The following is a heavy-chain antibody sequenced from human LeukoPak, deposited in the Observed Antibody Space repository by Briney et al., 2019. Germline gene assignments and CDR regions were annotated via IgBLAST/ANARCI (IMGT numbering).Heavy chain of an antibody. J-gene: IGHJ4*02. Sequence: GASVKVSCKASGYTFTGYYMHWVRQAPGQGLEWMGWINPNSGGTNYAQKFQGRVTMTRDTSISTAHMELSRLRSDDTAVYYCARASPTVVTFDYWGQGTLVTVSS. CDR2: INPNSGGT. CDR3: ARASPTVVTFDY. D-gene: IGHD4-23*01. V-gene: IGHV1-2*02. CDR1: GYTFTGYY.